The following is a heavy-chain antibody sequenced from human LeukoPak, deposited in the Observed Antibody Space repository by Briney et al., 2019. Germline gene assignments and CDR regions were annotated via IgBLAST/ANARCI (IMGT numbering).Heavy chain of an antibody. Sequence: GESLKISCKGSGYSFTSYWIGWVRQMPGKGLEWMGIIYPGDSDTRYSPSFQGQVTISADKSISTAYLQWSSLKASDTAMYYCARSSINCSGGSCCNYWGQGTLVTVSS. CDR1: GYSFTSYW. CDR2: IYPGDSDT. D-gene: IGHD2-15*01. J-gene: IGHJ4*02. CDR3: ARSSINCSGGSCCNY. V-gene: IGHV5-51*01.